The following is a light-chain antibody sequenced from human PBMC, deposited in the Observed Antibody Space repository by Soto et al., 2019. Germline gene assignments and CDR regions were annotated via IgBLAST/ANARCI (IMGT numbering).Light chain of an antibody. J-gene: IGKJ4*01. CDR1: QSISTY. Sequence: DIQITQSPSALSASPGDRVTLSCRASQSISTYLHWYQQKPGKAPNLLIYAASTLQSGVPSRFSGSGSGTDFTLTISSLQPEDFATYFCQHGYSTPLTFGGGTKVDIK. CDR2: AAS. V-gene: IGKV1-39*01. CDR3: QHGYSTPLT.